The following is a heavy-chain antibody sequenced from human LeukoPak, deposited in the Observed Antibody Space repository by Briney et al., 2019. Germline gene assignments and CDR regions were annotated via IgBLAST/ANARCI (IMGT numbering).Heavy chain of an antibody. D-gene: IGHD6-13*01. CDR3: ARDARGAAVDY. Sequence: SETLSLTCTVSGGSINSGVYYWSWIRQPPGKGLEWIGYIYYSGSTNYNPSLKSRVTISVDTSKNQFSLKLSSVTAADTAVYYCARDARGAAVDYWGQGTLVTVSS. V-gene: IGHV4-61*08. J-gene: IGHJ4*02. CDR1: GGSINSGVYY. CDR2: IYYSGST.